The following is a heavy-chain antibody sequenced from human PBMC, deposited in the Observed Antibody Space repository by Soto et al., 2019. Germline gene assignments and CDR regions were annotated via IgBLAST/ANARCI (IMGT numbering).Heavy chain of an antibody. D-gene: IGHD3-10*01. CDR1: GGSIRTYY. CDR3: ARGGGRYGLDV. CDR2: IYYSGST. V-gene: IGHV4-59*01. Sequence: QAQLQEPGPGLVKPSETLSLTCTVSGGSIRTYYWNWIRQPPGKGLEWIGYIYYSGSTYYNPSLKSQVTISVDPSKNQFSLNLTYVTAADTAVYYCARGGGRYGLDVWGQGTTITVSS. J-gene: IGHJ6*02.